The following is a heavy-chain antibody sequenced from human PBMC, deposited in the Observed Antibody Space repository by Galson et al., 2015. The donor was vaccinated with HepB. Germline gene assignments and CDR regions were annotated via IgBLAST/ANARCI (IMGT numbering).Heavy chain of an antibody. CDR3: ARGPIFETKKGYYYYGLDV. CDR1: GGTFSNSM. D-gene: IGHD3-3*01. J-gene: IGHJ6*02. CDR2: IIPVVDRR. V-gene: IGHV1-69*02. Sequence: SVKVSCKASGGTFSNSMISWVRQGPGQGLEWVGRIIPVVDRRNYAQKFQGGGTITGDKYTPTVYRELGSLQSEETALYYCARGPIFETKKGYYYYGLDVWGQGTTGSVSS.